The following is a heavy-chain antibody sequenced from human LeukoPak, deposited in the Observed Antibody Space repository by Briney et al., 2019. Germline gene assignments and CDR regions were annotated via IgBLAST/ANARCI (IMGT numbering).Heavy chain of an antibody. V-gene: IGHV3-53*01. Sequence: GGSLRLSCAVSGFTVSSNYMGWVRQAPGKGLEWVTGIYRDGSTYYADSVKGRFTISRDNSKNILYLQMNSLRVEDTALYYCALDCCTGSRFDHWGQGTLVTVPS. CDR3: ALDCCTGSRFDH. D-gene: IGHD2-8*02. CDR1: GFTVSSNY. CDR2: IYRDGST. J-gene: IGHJ4*02.